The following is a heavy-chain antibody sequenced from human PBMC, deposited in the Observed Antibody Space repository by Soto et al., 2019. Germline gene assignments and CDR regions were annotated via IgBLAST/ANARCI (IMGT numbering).Heavy chain of an antibody. D-gene: IGHD3-22*01. CDR1: GFTVSSNY. V-gene: IGHV3-53*01. CDR3: ARGTSYYYDSSGPAYV. J-gene: IGHJ3*01. Sequence: EGQLVESRGGLIQPGGSLRLSCAASGFTVSSNYMSWVRQAPGKGLEWVSVIYSGGSTYYADSVKGRFTISRDNSKNTLYLQMNSLRAEDTAVYYCARGTSYYYDSSGPAYVWGQGTMVTVSS. CDR2: IYSGGST.